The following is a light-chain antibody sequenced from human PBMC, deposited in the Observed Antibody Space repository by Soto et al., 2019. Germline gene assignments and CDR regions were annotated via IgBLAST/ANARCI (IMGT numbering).Light chain of an antibody. CDR1: QSVSSNY. J-gene: IGKJ1*01. CDR2: GAS. V-gene: IGKV3-20*01. CDR3: QQYGSSPWT. Sequence: EIVLTQSPGTLSLSPGEIAILSCRASQSVSSNYLAWYQQNPDQAPRLLIYGASSRATGIPDRFSGRGSGTDFTLTISRLEPEDFAVYYCQQYGSSPWTFGQGTTVEIK.